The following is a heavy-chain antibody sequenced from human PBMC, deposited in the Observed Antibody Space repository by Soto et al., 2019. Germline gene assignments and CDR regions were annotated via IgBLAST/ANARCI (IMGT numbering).Heavy chain of an antibody. CDR3: ARDRWTARANWFDP. V-gene: IGHV4-59*01. CDR1: GGSIDDYY. Sequence: SETLSLTCTVFGGSIDDYYWSWIRQSPGKGLEWIGHISDRGTTDYNPSLMSRVTISVDRSKKQFSLKVTSVTAADTAVYYCARDRWTARANWFDPWGQGTLVTVSS. J-gene: IGHJ5*02. D-gene: IGHD3-16*02. CDR2: ISDRGTT.